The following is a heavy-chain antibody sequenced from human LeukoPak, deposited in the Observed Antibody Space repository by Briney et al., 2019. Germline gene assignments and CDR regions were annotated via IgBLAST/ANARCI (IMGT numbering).Heavy chain of an antibody. J-gene: IGHJ5*02. V-gene: IGHV4-34*01. Sequence: SETLSLTCAVYGGSFSGYYWSWIRQPPGKGLEWIGEISHSGSTNYNPYLKSRVTISVDTSKNQFSLKLSSVTAAETAVYYCARAAYDFWNGYYNWFDPWGQGTLVTVSS. CDR3: ARAAYDFWNGYYNWFDP. D-gene: IGHD3-3*01. CDR2: ISHSGST. CDR1: GGSFSGYY.